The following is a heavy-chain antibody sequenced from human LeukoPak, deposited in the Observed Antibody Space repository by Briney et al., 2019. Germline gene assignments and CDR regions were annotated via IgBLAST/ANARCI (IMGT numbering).Heavy chain of an antibody. CDR2: TKPDGSAE. J-gene: IGHJ3*02. V-gene: IGHV3-7*01. Sequence: GGSLRLSRAASGFTFRNYWMGWVRQAPGKGLEWVANTKPDGSAEYYADSVRGRFTTSRDNANNFLYLQMNSLRAEDTAVYYCARVVFVDCSSTSCFSGRPVETDAFDIWGQGTMVTVSS. CDR1: GFTFRNYW. D-gene: IGHD2-2*01. CDR3: ARVVFVDCSSTSCFSGRPVETDAFDI.